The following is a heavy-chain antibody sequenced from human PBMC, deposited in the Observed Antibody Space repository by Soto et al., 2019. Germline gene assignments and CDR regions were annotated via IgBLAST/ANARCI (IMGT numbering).Heavy chain of an antibody. CDR3: AYLPCSGGSCYWFSFSGMDV. D-gene: IGHD2-15*01. V-gene: IGHV2-5*02. CDR1: GFSLSNSGVG. CDR2: ISWDDDK. Sequence: QIPLKESGPTLVKPTQTLTLTCTFSGFSLSNSGVGVAWIRQPPGKALEWLALISWDDDKRYRPSLESRLTITNDTSKHQVVLTMTNMDSVDTATYYCAYLPCSGGSCYWFSFSGMDVWGQGTTVTVSS. J-gene: IGHJ6*02.